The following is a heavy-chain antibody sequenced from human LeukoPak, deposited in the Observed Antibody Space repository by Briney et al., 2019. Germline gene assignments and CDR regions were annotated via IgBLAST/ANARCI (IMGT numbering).Heavy chain of an antibody. CDR3: ARADSSDNLHSIGYLDP. J-gene: IGHJ5*02. Sequence: ASVKVSCKASGYSLKDYFIHWLRQAPGQGPEWLGWINSKSGDTDYGQQFRGRVNMTRDMAISTIYLELHSLRIDDTAIYYCARADSSDNLHSIGYLDPWGQGSLVTVSS. V-gene: IGHV1-2*02. CDR2: INSKSGDT. D-gene: IGHD3-22*01. CDR1: GYSLKDYF.